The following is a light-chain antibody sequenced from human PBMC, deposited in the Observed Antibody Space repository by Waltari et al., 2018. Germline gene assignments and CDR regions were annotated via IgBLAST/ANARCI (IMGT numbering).Light chain of an antibody. J-gene: IGKJ2*01. Sequence: ETVMTQSPTTLSLSPGDRATLSCRASQSVSTNLAWYQQKPGQAPRLLIYGASIRATGVPARFSGRGAGTEFTLTISSLKSEDLAVYYCQQYNNWPPYLFGQGSQLEI. CDR1: QSVSTN. CDR2: GAS. V-gene: IGKV3D-15*01. CDR3: QQYNNWPPYL.